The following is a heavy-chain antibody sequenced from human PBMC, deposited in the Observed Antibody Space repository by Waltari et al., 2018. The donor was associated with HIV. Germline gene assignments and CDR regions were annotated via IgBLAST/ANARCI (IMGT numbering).Heavy chain of an antibody. J-gene: IGHJ4*02. CDR1: GFTFKNYG. CDR2: IWYDGSNK. D-gene: IGHD6-6*01. V-gene: IGHV3-33*01. CDR3: ARDRGGSSSLVLDS. Sequence: QVQLVESGGGVVQPGRSLRLSCAASGFTFKNYGMHCVRQAPGKGREWVAVIWYDGSNKYYADSVKGRFTISRDNSKNRLYLQMNSLRAEDTAVYYCARDRGGSSSLVLDSWGQGTLVTVSS.